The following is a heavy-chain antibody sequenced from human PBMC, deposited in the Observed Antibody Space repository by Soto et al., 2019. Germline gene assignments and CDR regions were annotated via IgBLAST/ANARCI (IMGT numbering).Heavy chain of an antibody. CDR3: VKDSGRKSSSWPDY. CDR1: GFTFSNYA. V-gene: IGHV3-64D*06. CDR2: ISSNGDDT. Sequence: PGGSLRLSCSASGFTFSNYAMHWVRQAPEKGLEYVSAISSNGDDTYYADSVKGGFTISRDNPKNTLYLQMSSLRAEDTAVYYWVKDSGRKSSSWPDYWGQGTLVPFPS. J-gene: IGHJ4*02. D-gene: IGHD6-13*01.